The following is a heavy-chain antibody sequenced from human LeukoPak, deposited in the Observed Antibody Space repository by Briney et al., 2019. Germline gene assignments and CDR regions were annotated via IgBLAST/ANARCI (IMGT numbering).Heavy chain of an antibody. CDR2: IGIDSGNT. D-gene: IGHD5-24*01. CDR3: ARDYKYAFDN. CDR1: GFTFSDYS. V-gene: IGHV3-48*01. Sequence: GGSLRLSCAASGFTFSDYSMNWVRQAPGKGLEWISYIGIDSGNTNYADSVKGRFTISGDKAKNSLYLQMNSLRVEDTAVCYCARDYKYAFDNWGQGTLVTVSS. J-gene: IGHJ4*02.